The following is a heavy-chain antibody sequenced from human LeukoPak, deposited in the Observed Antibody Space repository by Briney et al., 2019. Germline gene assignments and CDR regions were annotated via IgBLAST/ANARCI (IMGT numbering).Heavy chain of an antibody. CDR3: ARVSYDTIGYSWGILAS. CDR1: GGSLNNYY. CDR2: IYYTGST. J-gene: IGHJ5*02. Sequence: SETLSLTCTVSGGSLNNYYWTWIRHPPGKGLEWIGYIYYTGSTNYNPSLKSRVTISLDMSKNQFSLRLTSVPAADTAVSYCARVSYDTIGYSWGILASWGQGTLVTASS. V-gene: IGHV4-59*01. D-gene: IGHD3-22*01.